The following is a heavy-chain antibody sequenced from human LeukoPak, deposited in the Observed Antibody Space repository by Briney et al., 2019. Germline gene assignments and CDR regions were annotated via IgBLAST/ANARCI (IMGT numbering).Heavy chain of an antibody. CDR2: ISSSSSYI. CDR3: AREAGGVATIRYFDY. V-gene: IGHV3-21*01. J-gene: IGHJ4*02. CDR1: GFTFSSYS. D-gene: IGHD5-24*01. Sequence: GGSLRLSCAASGFTFSSYSMNWVRQAPGKGLEWVSSISSSSSYIYYADSVKGRFTISRDNAKNSLYLQMNGLRAEDTAVYYCAREAGGVATIRYFDYWGQGTLVTVSS.